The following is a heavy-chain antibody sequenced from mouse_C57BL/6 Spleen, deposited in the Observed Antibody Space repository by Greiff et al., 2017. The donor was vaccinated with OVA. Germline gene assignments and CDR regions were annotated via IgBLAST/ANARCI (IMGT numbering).Heavy chain of an antibody. CDR3: ARSSYSQAWFAY. Sequence: QVQLQQSGTELVKPGASVKLSCKASGYTFTSYWMHWVKQRPGQGLEWIGNINPSNGGTNYNEKFKSKATLTVDKSSSTAYMQLSSLTSEDSAVYYCARSSYSQAWFAYWGQGTLVTVSA. CDR2: INPSNGGT. D-gene: IGHD2-12*01. V-gene: IGHV1-53*01. CDR1: GYTFTSYW. J-gene: IGHJ3*01.